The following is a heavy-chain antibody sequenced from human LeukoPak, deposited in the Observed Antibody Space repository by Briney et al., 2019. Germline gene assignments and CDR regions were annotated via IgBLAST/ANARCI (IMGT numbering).Heavy chain of an antibody. V-gene: IGHV4-34*01. D-gene: IGHD6-6*01. CDR2: INHSGST. CDR3: ARFKQLVGQEYYFDY. CDR1: GGSFSGYY. J-gene: IGHJ4*02. Sequence: PSETLSLTCAVYGGSFSGYYWSWIRQPPGKGLEWIGEINHSGSTNYNPSLKSRVTISVDTSKNQFSLKLSSVTAADTAVYYCARFKQLVGQEYYFDYWGQGTLVTVSS.